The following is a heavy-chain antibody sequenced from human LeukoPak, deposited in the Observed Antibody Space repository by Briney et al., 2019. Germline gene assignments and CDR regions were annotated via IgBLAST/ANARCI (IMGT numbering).Heavy chain of an antibody. J-gene: IGHJ2*01. Sequence: GGSLRLSCAASGFTFSSYAMSWVRQAPGKGLEWVSAISGSGGSTYYADSVKGRFTISRDNSKNTLYLQMNSLRAEDTAVYYCAKEQEYSSSWYADWYFDLWGRGTLVTVSS. CDR3: AKEQEYSSSWYADWYFDL. CDR1: GFTFSSYA. D-gene: IGHD6-13*01. CDR2: ISGSGGST. V-gene: IGHV3-23*01.